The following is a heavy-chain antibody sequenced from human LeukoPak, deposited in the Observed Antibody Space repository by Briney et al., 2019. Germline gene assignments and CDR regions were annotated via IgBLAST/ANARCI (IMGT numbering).Heavy chain of an antibody. CDR3: ARDIGVVRGVMSWFDP. D-gene: IGHD3-10*01. CDR2: ISSSGSTI. CDR1: GFTFSDYY. J-gene: IGHJ5*02. V-gene: IGHV3-11*01. Sequence: GGSLRLSCAASGFTFSDYYMNWIRQAPGKGLEWVSYISSSGSTIYYADSVKGRFTISRDNAKNSLYLQMNSLRAEDTAVYYCARDIGVVRGVMSWFDPWGQGTLVTVSS.